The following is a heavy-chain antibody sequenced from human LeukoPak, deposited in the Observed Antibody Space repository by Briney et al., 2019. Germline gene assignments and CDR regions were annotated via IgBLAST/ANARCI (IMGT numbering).Heavy chain of an antibody. Sequence: GGSLRLSCAASGFTFDDYAMHWVRQAPGKGLEWVSGISWNRGSIGYADSVKGRFTISRDNAKMSLYLQMNSLRAGDTALYYCAKGYCSSISCHADYWGQGTLVTASS. CDR3: AKGYCSSISCHADY. D-gene: IGHD2-2*01. V-gene: IGHV3-9*01. J-gene: IGHJ4*02. CDR1: GFTFDDYA. CDR2: ISWNRGSI.